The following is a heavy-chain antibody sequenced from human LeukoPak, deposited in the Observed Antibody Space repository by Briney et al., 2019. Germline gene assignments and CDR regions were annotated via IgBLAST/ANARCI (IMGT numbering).Heavy chain of an antibody. D-gene: IGHD4-23*01. CDR3: AKYAPPTTVVTRFFDY. V-gene: IGHV3-23*01. Sequence: GGSLRLSCAASGFTFSSYAMPWVRKAPGKGLEWVSVIGRNGGDIQYADSVKGRFTISRDNSKNTLYLQMNSLRAEDTAVYYCAKYAPPTTVVTRFFDYWGQGTLVTVSS. J-gene: IGHJ4*02. CDR1: GFTFSSYA. CDR2: IGRNGGDI.